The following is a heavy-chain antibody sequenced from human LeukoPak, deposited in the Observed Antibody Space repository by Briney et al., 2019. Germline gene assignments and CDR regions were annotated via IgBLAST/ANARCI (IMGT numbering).Heavy chain of an antibody. Sequence: PGGSLRLSCTASGFTFSSYAMSWVRQAPGKGLEWVSAISGSGGSTYYADSVKGRFTISRDNSKNTLYLQMNSLRAEDTAVYYCAKSVFRYGAPIVDYWGQGTLVTVSS. J-gene: IGHJ4*02. D-gene: IGHD4-17*01. V-gene: IGHV3-23*01. CDR1: GFTFSSYA. CDR3: AKSVFRYGAPIVDY. CDR2: ISGSGGST.